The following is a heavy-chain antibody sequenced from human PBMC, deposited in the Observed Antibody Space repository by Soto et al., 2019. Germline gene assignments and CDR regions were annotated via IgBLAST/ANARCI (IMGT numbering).Heavy chain of an antibody. CDR2: LKSKTDGGTT. D-gene: IGHD4-17*01. CDR3: TYSPYGSYFDY. Sequence: LRLSCAASGFTFSNACMTWVRQAPGKGLEWVGRLKSKTDGGTTDYAAPVKGRFTISRDDSKNTLYLQMNSLDTEDTAVYYCTYSPYGSYFDYWGQGTLVTVPQ. V-gene: IGHV3-15*01. CDR1: GFTFSNAC. J-gene: IGHJ4*02.